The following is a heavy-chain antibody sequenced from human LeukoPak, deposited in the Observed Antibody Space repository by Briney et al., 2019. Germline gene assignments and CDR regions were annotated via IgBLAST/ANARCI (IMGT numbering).Heavy chain of an antibody. J-gene: IGHJ4*02. D-gene: IGHD3-22*01. CDR3: AKENSSGYYYFDY. CDR2: ISGGGGST. CDR1: GVSFNRFA. V-gene: IGHV3-23*01. Sequence: SGGSLRLSCAASGVSFNRFAMTWVRQAPGKGLEWVSIISGGGGSTFYADSVKGRYTISSDNSKSTLYLQMNSLSAEDTAIYYFAKENSSGYYYFDYWGQGTLVTVSS.